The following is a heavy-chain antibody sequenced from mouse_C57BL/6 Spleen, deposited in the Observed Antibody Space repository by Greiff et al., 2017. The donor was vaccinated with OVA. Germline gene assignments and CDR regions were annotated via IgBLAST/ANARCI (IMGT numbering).Heavy chain of an antibody. CDR2: INPGSGGT. CDR3: ARAYSNDGAMDY. J-gene: IGHJ4*01. CDR1: GYAFTNYL. Sequence: QVQLQQSGAELVRPGTSVKVSCKASGYAFTNYLIEWVKQRPGQGLEWIGVINPGSGGTNYNEKFKGKATLTADKSSSTVYMQLSSLTSEDSAVYFCARAYSNDGAMDYWGQGTSVTVSS. D-gene: IGHD2-12*01. V-gene: IGHV1-54*01.